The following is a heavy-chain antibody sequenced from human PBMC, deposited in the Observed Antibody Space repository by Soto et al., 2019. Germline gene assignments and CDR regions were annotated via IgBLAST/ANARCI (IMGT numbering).Heavy chain of an antibody. CDR1: GFTFSSFA. J-gene: IGHJ4*02. D-gene: IGHD1-26*01. V-gene: IGHV3-23*01. CDR2: ISSSGGST. CDR3: ASGPGCSGMYECGYFGY. Sequence: EVQLLESGGGLVQPGGSLRLSCAASGFTFSSFAMSWVRQAPGKGLEWISTISSSGGSTYYADSVKGRFTISRDNPKNXXHLQLSSLRAVSTDVYYCASGPGCSGMYECGYFGYWWQGTLVRVCS.